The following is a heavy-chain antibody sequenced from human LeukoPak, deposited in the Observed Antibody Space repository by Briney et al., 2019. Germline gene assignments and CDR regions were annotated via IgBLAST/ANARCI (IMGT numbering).Heavy chain of an antibody. Sequence: SGGSLRLSCAASGFTFSSYAMHWVRQAPGKGLEWVAVISYDGSNKYYADSVKGRFTISRDNSKNTLYLQMNSLRAEDTAVYYCARDHEIGGGYSYEQLPNSWFDPWGQGTLVTVSS. CDR3: ARDHEIGGGYSYEQLPNSWFDP. J-gene: IGHJ5*02. CDR2: ISYDGSNK. D-gene: IGHD5-18*01. V-gene: IGHV3-30*04. CDR1: GFTFSSYA.